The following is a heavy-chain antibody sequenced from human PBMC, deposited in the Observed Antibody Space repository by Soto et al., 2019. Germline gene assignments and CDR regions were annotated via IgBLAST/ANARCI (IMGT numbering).Heavy chain of an antibody. J-gene: IGHJ4*02. CDR2: IYYSGST. D-gene: IGHD3-3*01. Sequence: QVQLQESGPGLVKPSQTLSLTCTVSGGSISSGDYYWSWIRQPPGKGLEWIGYIYYSGSTYYNPSLKSRVNISVDTSKNQFSLKLSSVTAADTAVYYCARQNAFWSGYYPPFDYWGQGTLVTVSS. V-gene: IGHV4-30-4*01. CDR1: GGSISSGDYY. CDR3: ARQNAFWSGYYPPFDY.